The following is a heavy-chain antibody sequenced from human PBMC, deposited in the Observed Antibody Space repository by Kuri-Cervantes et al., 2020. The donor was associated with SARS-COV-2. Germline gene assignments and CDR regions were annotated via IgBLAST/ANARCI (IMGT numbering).Heavy chain of an antibody. J-gene: IGHJ4*02. CDR2: IIPIFGTA. V-gene: IGHV1-69*01. D-gene: IGHD4-17*01. CDR3: ARPPEEGAVTTWGNDY. Sequence: TCKASGGTFSSYAISWVRQAPGQGLEWMGGIIPIFGTANYAQKFQGRVTITADESTSTAYMELSSLRSEDTAVYYCARPPEEGAVTTWGNDYWGQGTRVTVSS. CDR1: GGTFSSYA.